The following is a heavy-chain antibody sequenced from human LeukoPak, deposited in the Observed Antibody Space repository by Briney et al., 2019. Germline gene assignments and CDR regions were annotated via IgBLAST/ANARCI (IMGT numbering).Heavy chain of an antibody. Sequence: GASVKVSCKVSGYTLTELSMHWVRQAPGKGLEWMGGFDPEDGETIYAQKFQGRVTMTEDTSTGTAYMELSSLRSEDTAVYYCATDLGDIVVVPAAMQWAGAFDIWGQGTMVTVSS. J-gene: IGHJ3*02. CDR2: FDPEDGET. CDR1: GYTLTELS. CDR3: ATDLGDIVVVPAAMQWAGAFDI. V-gene: IGHV1-24*01. D-gene: IGHD2-2*01.